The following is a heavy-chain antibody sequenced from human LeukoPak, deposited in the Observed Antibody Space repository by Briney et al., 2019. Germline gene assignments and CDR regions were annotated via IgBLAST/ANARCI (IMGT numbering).Heavy chain of an antibody. CDR3: AKAIGATLLQGDY. CDR1: GFTFDDYA. D-gene: IGHD2-21*01. CDR2: ITWNSGNI. V-gene: IGHV3-9*01. Sequence: GGSLRLSCAASGFTFDDYAMHWVRRAPGKGLEWVSGITWNSGNIGYADSVKGRFTISRDNAKNSLYLQMNSLRAEDTALYYCAKAIGATLLQGDYWGQGTLVTVSS. J-gene: IGHJ4*02.